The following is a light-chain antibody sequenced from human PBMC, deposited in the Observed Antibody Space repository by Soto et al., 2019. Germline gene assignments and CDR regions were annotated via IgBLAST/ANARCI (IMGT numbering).Light chain of an antibody. J-gene: IGKJ1*01. CDR2: GAS. Sequence: VMTQSPATLSVSKGERASLSCRASQSVSSDLAWYQQKPGQAPRLLIYGASTRATGIPARFSGSGSGTEFTLTISSLQSEDFAVYYCQQYNNWPWTFGQGTKVDIK. V-gene: IGKV3-15*01. CDR3: QQYNNWPWT. CDR1: QSVSSD.